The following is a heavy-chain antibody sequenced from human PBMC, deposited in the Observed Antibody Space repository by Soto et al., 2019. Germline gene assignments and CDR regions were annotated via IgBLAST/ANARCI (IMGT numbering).Heavy chain of an antibody. CDR1: GFTFSRYN. Sequence: GGSLRLSCEASGFTFSRYNMNWVLQAPWKGLDWVSYISASSSSIFYADSVKGRFTISRDNAKNSLYLQINSLRAEDTAIYYCARDPYSGDDIDLDYWGQGTLVTVSS. J-gene: IGHJ4*02. CDR2: ISASSSSI. D-gene: IGHD5-12*01. CDR3: ARDPYSGDDIDLDY. V-gene: IGHV3-48*01.